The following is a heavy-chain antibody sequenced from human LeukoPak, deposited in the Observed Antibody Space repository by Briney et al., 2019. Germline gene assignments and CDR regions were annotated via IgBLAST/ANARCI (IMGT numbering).Heavy chain of an antibody. D-gene: IGHD6-13*01. Sequence: NPGGSLRLSCAASGFTFSSYSMYWVRQAPGKGLEWVSSISSGSSYIYYADSVKGRFTISRDNAKNSLYLQMNSLRAEDTAVYYCARDQGPDGYSSSWYSYYFDYWGQGTLVTVSS. CDR1: GFTFSSYS. CDR3: ARDQGPDGYSSSWYSYYFDY. V-gene: IGHV3-21*01. CDR2: ISSGSSYI. J-gene: IGHJ4*02.